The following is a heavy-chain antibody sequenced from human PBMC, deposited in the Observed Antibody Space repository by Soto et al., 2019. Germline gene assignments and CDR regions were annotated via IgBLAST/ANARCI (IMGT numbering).Heavy chain of an antibody. V-gene: IGHV1-69*01. CDR1: GGRFNTYA. CDR3: ERGGKERFRGSGMDV. D-gene: IGHD1-1*01. CDR2: IITFFGAA. J-gene: IGHJ6*02. Sequence: QVQLVQSGAEVRKPGSSGRVSCKASGGRFNTYAFNWVRQAPGQGLEWLGGIITFFGAAMYAQKFQGRVTITADELTSTAYMELSGLRSEDTAVYYCERGGKERFRGSGMDVWGQGTTITVSS.